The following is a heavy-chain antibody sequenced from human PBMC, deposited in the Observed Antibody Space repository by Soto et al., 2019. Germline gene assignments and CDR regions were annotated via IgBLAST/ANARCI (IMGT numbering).Heavy chain of an antibody. J-gene: IGHJ6*02. D-gene: IGHD6-6*01. Sequence: ASVKVSCKASGGTFSSYAISWVRQAPGQGLEWMGGIIPIFGTANYAQKFQGRVTITADKSTSTAYMELSSLRSEDTAVYYCARGAARVYYYYGMDVWGQGTTVTVSS. CDR2: IIPIFGTA. CDR3: ARGAARVYYYYGMDV. CDR1: GGTFSSYA. V-gene: IGHV1-69*06.